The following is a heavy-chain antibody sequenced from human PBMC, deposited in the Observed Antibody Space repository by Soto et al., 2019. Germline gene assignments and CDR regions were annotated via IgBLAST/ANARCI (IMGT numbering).Heavy chain of an antibody. J-gene: IGHJ4*02. V-gene: IGHV4-31*03. CDR2: IYYSGST. Sequence: QVQLQESGPGLVKPSQTLSLTCTVSGGSISSGGYYWSWIRQHPGKGLEWIGYIYYSGSTYYNPSLKSRVTLSVDTSTNQFSLKLSSLTAADTAVYYCARSGYSYGPNPLLYWGQGTLVTVSS. D-gene: IGHD5-18*01. CDR3: ARSGYSYGPNPLLY. CDR1: GGSISSGGYY.